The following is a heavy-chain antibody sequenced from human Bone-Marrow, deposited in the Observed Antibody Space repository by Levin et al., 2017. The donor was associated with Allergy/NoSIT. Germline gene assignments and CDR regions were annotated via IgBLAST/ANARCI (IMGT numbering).Heavy chain of an antibody. V-gene: IGHV1-3*01. J-gene: IGHJ5*02. Sequence: ASVKVSCKASGYSFTHYAIHWVRQAPGQRLEWMGWINPVNGNTKYSQNFQGRVTITKDTSASTVYVELSSLRSEDTAVYYCAREVIPRGSSRQWLPLDWYDPWGQGALVTVSS. CDR1: GYSFTHYA. D-gene: IGHD5-12*01. CDR2: INPVNGNT. CDR3: AREVIPRGSSRQWLPLDWYDP.